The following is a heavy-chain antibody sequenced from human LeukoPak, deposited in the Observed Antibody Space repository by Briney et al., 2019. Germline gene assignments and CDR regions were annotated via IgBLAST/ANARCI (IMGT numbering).Heavy chain of an antibody. J-gene: IGHJ4*02. D-gene: IGHD3-10*01. CDR1: GDSFTSYW. V-gene: IGHV5-51*01. Sequence: GESRTISCKGSGDSFTSYWIGWLGQMPGKGLEWMGTIYPGDSDTRYSPSFQGQVTISADKSISTASLQWSSLNASDTAMYYCAREPRGVYPYYFDYWGQGPLVTVSS. CDR2: IYPGDSDT. CDR3: AREPRGVYPYYFDY.